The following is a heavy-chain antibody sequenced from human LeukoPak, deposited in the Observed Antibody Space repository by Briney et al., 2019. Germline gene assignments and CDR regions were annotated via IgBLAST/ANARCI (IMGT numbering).Heavy chain of an antibody. CDR3: ARITMVRGVIWDYYYYYMDV. Sequence: GASVKVSCKASGGTFSSYAISWVRQAPGQGLEWMGGIIPIFGTANYAQKFQGRVTITADKSTSTAYMELSSLRSEDTAVYYCARITMVRGVIWDYYYYYMDVWGKGTTVTISS. V-gene: IGHV1-69*06. CDR2: IIPIFGTA. D-gene: IGHD3-10*01. CDR1: GGTFSSYA. J-gene: IGHJ6*03.